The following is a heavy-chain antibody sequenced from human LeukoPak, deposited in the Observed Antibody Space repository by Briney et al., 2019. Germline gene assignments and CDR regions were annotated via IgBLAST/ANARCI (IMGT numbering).Heavy chain of an antibody. J-gene: IGHJ3*02. V-gene: IGHV4-30-2*01. CDR3: ARVVPAAIGDDAFDI. CDR1: GGSISSGGYY. D-gene: IGHD2-2*01. CDR2: IYHSGST. Sequence: SQTLSLTCTVSGGSISSGGYYWSWIRQPPGKGLEWIGYIYHSGSTYYNPSLKSRVTISVDRSKNQFSLKLSSVTAADTAVYYCARVVPAAIGDDAFDIWGQGTMVTVSS.